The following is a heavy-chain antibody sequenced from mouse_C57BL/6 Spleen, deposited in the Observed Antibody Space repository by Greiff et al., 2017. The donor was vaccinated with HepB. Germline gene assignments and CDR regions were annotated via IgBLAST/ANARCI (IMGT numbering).Heavy chain of an antibody. D-gene: IGHD1-1*01. CDR3: ASITTVVARAMDY. Sequence: QVQLKQPGAELVKPGASVKLSCKASGYTFTSYWMHWVKQRPGQGLEWIGMIHPNSGSTNYNEKFKSKATLTVEKSSSTAYMQLSSLTSEDSAVYYCASITTVVARAMDYWGQGTSVTVSS. CDR1: GYTFTSYW. CDR2: IHPNSGST. V-gene: IGHV1-64*01. J-gene: IGHJ4*01.